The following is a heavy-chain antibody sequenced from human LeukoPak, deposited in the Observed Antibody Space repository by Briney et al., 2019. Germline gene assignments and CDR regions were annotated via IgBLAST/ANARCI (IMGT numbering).Heavy chain of an antibody. CDR2: INSKGDFT. Sequence: PGGSLRLSCAASGFTFSSYAMQWVRQAPGKGLEYVSGINSKGDFTSYANSVKGRFTISRDNSKNTLDLQMGSLRPEDMAVYYCARLPPRGLVGSNDGFDIWGQGTMVTVSS. CDR3: ARLPPRGLVGSNDGFDI. V-gene: IGHV3-64*01. D-gene: IGHD3/OR15-3a*01. CDR1: GFTFSSYA. J-gene: IGHJ3*02.